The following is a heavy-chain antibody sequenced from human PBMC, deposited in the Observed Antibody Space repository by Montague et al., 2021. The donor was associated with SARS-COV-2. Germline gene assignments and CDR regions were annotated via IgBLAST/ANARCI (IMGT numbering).Heavy chain of an antibody. Sequence: SETLSLTCTVSSGSISSYYWSWIRQPPGKGLEWIGYIYYRGSTNNNPSLKSRVTISVETSKNQFSLKLSSVTAADTAVYYCARGAGYSSSWYLAFEIWGQGTMVTVSS. D-gene: IGHD6-13*01. CDR3: ARGAGYSSSWYLAFEI. CDR1: SGSISSYY. CDR2: IYYRGST. V-gene: IGHV4-59*01. J-gene: IGHJ3*02.